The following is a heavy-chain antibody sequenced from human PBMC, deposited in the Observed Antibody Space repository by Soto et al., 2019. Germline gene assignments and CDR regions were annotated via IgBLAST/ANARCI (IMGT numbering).Heavy chain of an antibody. CDR1: GFTFSSYE. V-gene: IGHV3-48*03. Sequence: HPWGSLTLSCAASGFTFSSYEMNWVRHAPGKGLEGVSYISSSGITIYYADSVKGRFTISRDNAKNSLYLQMNSLRAEDTAVYYWARPVHDSSGYYFDAFDIWGQGTMLTV. CDR2: ISSSGITI. D-gene: IGHD3-22*01. J-gene: IGHJ3*02. CDR3: ARPVHDSSGYYFDAFDI.